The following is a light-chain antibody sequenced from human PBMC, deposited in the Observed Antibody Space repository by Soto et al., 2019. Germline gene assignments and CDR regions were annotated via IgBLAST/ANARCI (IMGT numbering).Light chain of an antibody. V-gene: IGKV3-15*01. CDR2: GAS. CDR3: QRYNNWPA. CDR1: QSVNSN. Sequence: EIVMTQSPATLSVSPGERATLSCRASQSVNSNLAWYQQKPGQAPRLLIYGASTRATGIPARFSGSGSGTEFALTISSLQSEDSAVYYYQRYNNWPAFGQGTKV. J-gene: IGKJ1*01.